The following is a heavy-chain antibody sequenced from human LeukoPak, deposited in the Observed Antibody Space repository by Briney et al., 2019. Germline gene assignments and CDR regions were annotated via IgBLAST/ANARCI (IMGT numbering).Heavy chain of an antibody. CDR3: ARGVLAYCGGDCTDY. D-gene: IGHD2-21*02. J-gene: IGHJ4*02. Sequence: GGSLRLSCAASGFTVSSNYMSWVRQAPGKGLEWVSVIYSGGSTYYADSVKGRFTISRDNAKNSLYLQMNSLRAEDTAVYYCARGVLAYCGGDCTDYWGQGTLVTVSS. CDR2: IYSGGST. CDR1: GFTVSSNY. V-gene: IGHV3-53*01.